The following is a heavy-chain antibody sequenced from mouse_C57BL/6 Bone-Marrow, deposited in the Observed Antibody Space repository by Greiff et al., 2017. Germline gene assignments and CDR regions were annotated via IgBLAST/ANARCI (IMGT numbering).Heavy chain of an antibody. Sequence: QVHVKQSGAELVKPGASVKLSCKASGYTFTSYWMHWVKQRPGQGLEWIGMIHPNSGSTNYNEKFKSKATLTVDKSSSTAYMQHSSLTSVDSAVYYCATNAYYCSSRGYFDVWGKGTTVTVSS. CDR2: IHPNSGST. J-gene: IGHJ1*03. CDR3: ATNAYYCSSRGYFDV. D-gene: IGHD1-1*01. V-gene: IGHV1-64*01. CDR1: GYTFTSYW.